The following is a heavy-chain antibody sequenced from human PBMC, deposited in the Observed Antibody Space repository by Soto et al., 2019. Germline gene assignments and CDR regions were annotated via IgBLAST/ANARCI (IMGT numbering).Heavy chain of an antibody. J-gene: IGHJ6*04. V-gene: IGHV4-59*01. CDR2: IYYSGST. Sequence: SETLSLTCTVSGGSISSYYWSWIRQPPGKGLEWIGYIYYSGSTNYNPSLKSRVTISVDTSKNQFSLKLSSVTAADTAVYYCARVALRKFMDVWGKGTTVTVSS. CDR1: GGSISSYY. CDR3: ARVALRKFMDV. D-gene: IGHD3-16*01.